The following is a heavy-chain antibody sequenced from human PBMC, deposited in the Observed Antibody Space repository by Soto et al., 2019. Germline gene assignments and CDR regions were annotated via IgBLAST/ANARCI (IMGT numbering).Heavy chain of an antibody. Sequence: GGSLRLSCAASGFTVSSNYMSWVRQAPGKGLEWVSVIYSGGSTYYADSVKGRFTISRDNSKNTLYLQMNSLRAEDTAVYYCARDRLGGSGSYFHYYYMDVWGKGTTVTVSS. D-gene: IGHD3-10*01. CDR1: GFTVSSNY. CDR3: ARDRLGGSGSYFHYYYMDV. J-gene: IGHJ6*03. V-gene: IGHV3-66*01. CDR2: IYSGGST.